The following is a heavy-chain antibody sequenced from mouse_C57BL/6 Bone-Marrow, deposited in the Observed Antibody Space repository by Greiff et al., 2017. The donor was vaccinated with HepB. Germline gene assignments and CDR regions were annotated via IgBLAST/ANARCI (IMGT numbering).Heavy chain of an antibody. D-gene: IGHD2-4*01. CDR3: TTGGDYDWFAY. CDR1: GFNIKDDY. CDR2: IDPENGDT. J-gene: IGHJ3*01. Sequence: VQLQQSGAELVRPGASVKLSCTASGFNIKDDYMHWVKQRPEQGLEWIGWIDPENGDTEYASKFQGKATITADTSSNTASLQLSSLTSEDTAVYYCTTGGDYDWFAYWGQGTLVTVSA. V-gene: IGHV14-4*01.